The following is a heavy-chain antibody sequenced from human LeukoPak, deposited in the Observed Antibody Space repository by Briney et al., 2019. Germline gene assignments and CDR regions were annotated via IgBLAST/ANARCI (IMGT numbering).Heavy chain of an antibody. CDR1: GITLSNYG. Sequence: GGSLRLSCAVSGITLSNYGMSWVRQAPGKGLEWVAGISDSGGRTNYADSVKGRFTISRDNPKNTLYLQMNSLRAEDTAVYYCAKDRYHASGGSGRYNYYYYGMDVWGQGTTVTVSS. D-gene: IGHD3-10*01. V-gene: IGHV3-23*01. CDR2: ISDSGGRT. J-gene: IGHJ6*02. CDR3: AKDRYHASGGSGRYNYYYYGMDV.